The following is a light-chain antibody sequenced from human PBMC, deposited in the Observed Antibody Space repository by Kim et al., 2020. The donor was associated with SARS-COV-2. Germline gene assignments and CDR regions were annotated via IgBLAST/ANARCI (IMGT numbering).Light chain of an antibody. CDR1: SSNIGAGYD. Sequence: QRVTISCTGSSSNIGAGYDVHWYQQLPGTAPKLLIYGNSNRPSGVPDRFSGSKSGTSASLAITGLQAEDEADYYCQSYDSSLSGSVFGGWTQLTVL. CDR3: QSYDSSLSGSV. V-gene: IGLV1-40*01. CDR2: GNS. J-gene: IGLJ2*01.